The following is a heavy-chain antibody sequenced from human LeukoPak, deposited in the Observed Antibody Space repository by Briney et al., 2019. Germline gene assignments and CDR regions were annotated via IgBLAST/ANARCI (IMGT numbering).Heavy chain of an antibody. Sequence: GGSLRLSCAASGFTFSNYEMHWVRQAPGKGLEWVSYISSSGSDIYYADSVKGRFTISRDNAKNSLYLHMNSLRAEDTAVYYCARVGVAKDAFDIWGQGTMVTVSS. CDR1: GFTFSNYE. CDR2: ISSSGSDI. J-gene: IGHJ3*02. CDR3: ARVGVAKDAFDI. V-gene: IGHV3-48*03.